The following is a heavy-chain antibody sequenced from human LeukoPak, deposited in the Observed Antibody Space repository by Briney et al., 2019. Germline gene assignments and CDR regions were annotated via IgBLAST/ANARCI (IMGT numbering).Heavy chain of an antibody. CDR1: GYTFTSYG. V-gene: IGHV1-18*01. CDR2: ISAYNGNT. J-gene: IGHJ4*02. CDR3: ARDHPAGHVTFGGLIVDY. Sequence: GASVKVSCKASGYTFTSYGISWVRQAPGQVLGWMGWISAYNGNTNYAQKLQGRVTMTTDTSTSTAYMELRSLRSDDTAVYYCARDHPAGHVTFGGLIVDYWGQGTLVTVSS. D-gene: IGHD3-16*02.